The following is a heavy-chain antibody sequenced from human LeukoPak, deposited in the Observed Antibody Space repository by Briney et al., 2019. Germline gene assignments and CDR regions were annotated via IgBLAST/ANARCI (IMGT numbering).Heavy chain of an antibody. CDR3: ARHYYYDPFDP. D-gene: IGHD3-22*01. CDR2: IYYSGKT. J-gene: IGHJ5*02. CDR1: GDSIGSGGSY. V-gene: IGHV4-31*03. Sequence: SETLSLTCNVSGDSIGSGGSYWSWIRQHPGKGLEWIGYIYYSGKTYYNPSLKSRLTISVDTSKDQFSLKLSSVTAADTAVYYCARHYYYDPFDPWGQGTLVTVSS.